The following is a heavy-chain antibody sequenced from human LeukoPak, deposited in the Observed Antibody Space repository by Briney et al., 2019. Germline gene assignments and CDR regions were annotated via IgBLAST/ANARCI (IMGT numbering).Heavy chain of an antibody. V-gene: IGHV3-43*01. D-gene: IGHD3-22*01. CDR2: ISWDGGST. CDR3: AKDELGRDSSGYLDY. Sequence: PGGSLRLSCAASGFTFDDYTMHWVRQAPGKGLEWVSLISWDGGSTYYADSVKGRFTISRDNSKNSLYLQMNSLRTEDTALYYCAKDELGRDSSGYLDYWGQGTLVTVSS. J-gene: IGHJ4*02. CDR1: GFTFDDYT.